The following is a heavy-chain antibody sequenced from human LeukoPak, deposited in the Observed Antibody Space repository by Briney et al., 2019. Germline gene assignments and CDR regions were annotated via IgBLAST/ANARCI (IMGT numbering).Heavy chain of an antibody. CDR1: GFTFDGYA. CDR3: AKDTEVEMATIDY. V-gene: IGHV3-9*01. D-gene: IGHD5-24*01. CDR2: ISWNSGSI. Sequence: GGSLRLSCAASGFTFDGYAMHWVRQAPGKGLEWVSGISWNSGSIGYADSVKGRFTISRDNAKNSLYLQMNSLRAEDTALYYCAKDTEVEMATIDYWGQGTLVTVSS. J-gene: IGHJ4*02.